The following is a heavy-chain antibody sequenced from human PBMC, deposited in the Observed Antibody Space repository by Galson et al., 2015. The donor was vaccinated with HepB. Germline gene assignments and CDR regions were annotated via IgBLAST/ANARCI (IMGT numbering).Heavy chain of an antibody. CDR2: MKYNSGNT. V-gene: IGHV1-8*01. CDR1: GYTFTSYD. J-gene: IGHJ6*02. D-gene: IGHD3-3*01. CDR3: ARVLVASRSSEWFRDGMDV. Sequence: SVKVSCKASGYTFTSYDINWVRQATGQGPEWLGWMKYNSGNTVYAQKFQGRVSMTRNTSISTAYMELTSLRSEDTAVYYCARVLVASRSSEWFRDGMDVWGQGTTVAVSS.